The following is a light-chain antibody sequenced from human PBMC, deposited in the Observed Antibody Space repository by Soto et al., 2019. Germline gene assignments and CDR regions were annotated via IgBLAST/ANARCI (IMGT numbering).Light chain of an antibody. V-gene: IGKV3-11*01. CDR3: QKRYSWLRV. CDR1: QSVSSS. CDR2: SGY. J-gene: IGKJ1*01. Sequence: FVVTQSPDTLSLSPGETATLSCRASQSVSSSVAWYQHKPGQSPRLVVYSGYKRSPGIPVRFSGSGSGTDFTLTISSLESDDFAIYYCQKRYSWLRVFGPGTKVEVK.